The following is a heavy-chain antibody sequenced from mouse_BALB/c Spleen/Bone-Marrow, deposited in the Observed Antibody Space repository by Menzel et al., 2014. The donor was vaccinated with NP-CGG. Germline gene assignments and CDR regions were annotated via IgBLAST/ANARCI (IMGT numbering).Heavy chain of an antibody. J-gene: IGHJ4*01. Sequence: EVQVVESGGGLVKPGGSLKPSCAASGFAFSSYDMSWVRQTPEKRLEWVAYISSGGGSTYYPDTVKGRFTISRDNAKNTLYLQMSSLKSEDTAVYYCARHEDGYYDAMDYWGQGTSVTVSS. CDR2: ISSGGGST. V-gene: IGHV5-12-1*01. CDR3: ARHEDGYYDAMDY. CDR1: GFAFSSYD. D-gene: IGHD2-3*01.